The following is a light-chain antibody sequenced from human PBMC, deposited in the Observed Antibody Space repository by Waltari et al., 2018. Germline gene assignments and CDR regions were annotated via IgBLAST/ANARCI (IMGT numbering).Light chain of an antibody. CDR1: QGVRNE. CDR2: AAS. J-gene: IGKJ3*01. V-gene: IGKV1-6*01. Sequence: AILMTQSPYSLSASVGERVTITCRASQGVRNELGWYQQKPGKAPKLLIYAASSLQSGVPSRFIGSGSGTDFTLTISSLQPEDFATYYCLQDYNYPFTVGPGTKVDIK. CDR3: LQDYNYPFT.